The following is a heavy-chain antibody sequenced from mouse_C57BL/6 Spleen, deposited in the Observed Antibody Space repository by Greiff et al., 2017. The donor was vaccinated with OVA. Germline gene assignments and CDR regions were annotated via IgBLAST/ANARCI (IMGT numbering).Heavy chain of an antibody. CDR2: IYIGNGYT. CDR1: GYTFTSYC. CDR3: AITTVVANSYAMDY. V-gene: IGHV1-58*01. Sequence: VQLQQSGAELVRPGSSVKMSCTTSGYTFTSYCINWVKQRPGQGLEWIGYIYIGNGYTEYNEKFKGKATLTSETSSSTAYMQLSSLTSEDSAIYFCAITTVVANSYAMDYWGQGTSVTVSS. J-gene: IGHJ4*01. D-gene: IGHD1-1*01.